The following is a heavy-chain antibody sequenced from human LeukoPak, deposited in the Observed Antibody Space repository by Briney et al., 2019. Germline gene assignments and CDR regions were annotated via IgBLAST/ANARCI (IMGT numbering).Heavy chain of an antibody. D-gene: IGHD4-23*01. CDR2: VNPNTGGT. V-gene: IGHV1-2*02. CDR1: GFTFTGYY. J-gene: IGHJ4*02. CDR3: ARDSYGGNWSLGY. Sequence: ASVKVSCKASGFTFTGYYFHWVRQAPGQGLEWMGWVNPNTGGTNYAQMFQGRVTMTRDTSTSTAYMELSRLTSDDTAVYYCARDSYGGNWSLGYWGQGTLVTVSS.